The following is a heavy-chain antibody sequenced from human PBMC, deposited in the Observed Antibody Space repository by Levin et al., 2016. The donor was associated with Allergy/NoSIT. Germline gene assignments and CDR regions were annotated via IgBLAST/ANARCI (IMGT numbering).Heavy chain of an antibody. Sequence: GGSLRLSCAASGFTFDNYGIHWVRQAPGKGLEWVAVISYDGRHKYYADSVKGRFTISRDNSKNTLYLQMNSLRAEDTAVYYCARDGSLRYYYYYMDVWGKGTTVTVSS. CDR3: ARDGSLRYYYYYMDV. V-gene: IGHV3-30*03. J-gene: IGHJ6*03. CDR2: ISYDGRHK. CDR1: GFTFDNYG. D-gene: IGHD1-1*01.